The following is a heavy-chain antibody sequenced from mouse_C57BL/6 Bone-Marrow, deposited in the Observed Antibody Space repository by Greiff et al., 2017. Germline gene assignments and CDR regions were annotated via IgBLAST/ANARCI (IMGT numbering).Heavy chain of an antibody. CDR2: ISNGGGST. Sequence: EVMLVESGGGLVQPGGSLKLSCAASGFTFSDYYMYWVRQTPEKRLEWVAYISNGGGSTYYPDTVKGRFTISRDNAKNTLYLQMSRLKSEDTAMYYCARHDDKGGYFDYWGQGTTLTVSS. CDR3: ARHDDKGGYFDY. J-gene: IGHJ2*01. D-gene: IGHD1-3*01. CDR1: GFTFSDYY. V-gene: IGHV5-12*01.